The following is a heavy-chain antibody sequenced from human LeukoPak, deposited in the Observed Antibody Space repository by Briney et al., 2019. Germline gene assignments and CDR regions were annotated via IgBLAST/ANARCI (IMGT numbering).Heavy chain of an antibody. CDR2: INPYTANT. D-gene: IGHD3-16*01. J-gene: IGHJ1*01. V-gene: IGHV1-18*04. Sequence: GASVKVSCKTSGYTFTNYGISWGRQAPGQGLEWMGWINPYTANTNSAQKLRDRVTLTTDTSTSTAYMELRSPRSDDTAVYYCARVPSGGSEYFHHWGQGTLVTVSS. CDR3: ARVPSGGSEYFHH. CDR1: GYTFTNYG.